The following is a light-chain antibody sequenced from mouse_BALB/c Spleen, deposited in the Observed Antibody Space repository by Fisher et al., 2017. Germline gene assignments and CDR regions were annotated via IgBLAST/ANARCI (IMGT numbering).Light chain of an antibody. Sequence: IVLTQSPAIMSASPGEKVTMTCSASSSISYMHWYQQKPGTSPKRWIYRTSNLASGVPARFSGSGSGTSYSLTISRMEAEDAATYYCQQRSSYPLTFGAGTKLELK. CDR1: SSISY. V-gene: IGKV4-57*01. CDR2: RTS. CDR3: QQRSSYPLT. J-gene: IGKJ5*01.